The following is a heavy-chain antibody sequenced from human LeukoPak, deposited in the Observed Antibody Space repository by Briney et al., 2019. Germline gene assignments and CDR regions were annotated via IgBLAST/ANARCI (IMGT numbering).Heavy chain of an antibody. J-gene: IGHJ4*02. CDR1: GFTFSDYA. CDR3: ARSSGFDY. Sequence: GGSLRLSCSASGFTFSDYAMHWVRQAPGKGLEYVSGINLNGGTTYNADSVKGRFTISRDNSKNTLYLQMNSLRAEDTAVYYCARSSGFDYWGQGTLVTVSS. V-gene: IGHV3-64*04. CDR2: INLNGGTT. D-gene: IGHD3-10*01.